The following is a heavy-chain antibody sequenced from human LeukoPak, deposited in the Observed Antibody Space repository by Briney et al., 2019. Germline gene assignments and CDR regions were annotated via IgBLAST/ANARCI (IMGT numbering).Heavy chain of an antibody. Sequence: ASVKVSCKVSGYTLTELSMHWVRQAPGKGLEWMGGFDPEDGETIYAQKFQGRVTMTEDTSTDTAYMELSSLRSEDTAVYHCATDRIAVAGTFPFDYWGQGTLVTVSS. CDR3: ATDRIAVAGTFPFDY. V-gene: IGHV1-24*01. J-gene: IGHJ4*02. CDR1: GYTLTELS. D-gene: IGHD6-19*01. CDR2: FDPEDGET.